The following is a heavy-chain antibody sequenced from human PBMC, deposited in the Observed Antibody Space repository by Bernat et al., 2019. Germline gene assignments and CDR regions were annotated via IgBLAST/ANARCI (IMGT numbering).Heavy chain of an antibody. Sequence: QVQLQESGPGLVKPSQTLSLTCTVSGGSISSGGYYWSWIRQHPGKGLEWIGYIYYSGSTYYNPSLKSRVTISVDTSKNQFSLKLSSVTAADTAVYYCAREGIVATSSYGMDVWGQGTTVTVSS. CDR1: GGSISSGGYY. V-gene: IGHV4-31*03. CDR3: AREGIVATSSYGMDV. D-gene: IGHD5-12*01. CDR2: IYYSGST. J-gene: IGHJ6*02.